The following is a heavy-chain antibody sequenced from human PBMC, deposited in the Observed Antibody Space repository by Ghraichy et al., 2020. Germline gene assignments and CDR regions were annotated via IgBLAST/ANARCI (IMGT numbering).Heavy chain of an antibody. CDR3: ARTTTVTSGHFFYMYV. J-gene: IGHJ6*03. CDR2: VAYSGTT. V-gene: IGHV4-39*01. D-gene: IGHD4-17*01. Sequence: EWIGSVAYSGTTYFNPSLKSRLIISVDTDKNRFSLKVTSVIAADTGVYYCARTTTVTSGHFFYMYVWGNGTTVTVSS.